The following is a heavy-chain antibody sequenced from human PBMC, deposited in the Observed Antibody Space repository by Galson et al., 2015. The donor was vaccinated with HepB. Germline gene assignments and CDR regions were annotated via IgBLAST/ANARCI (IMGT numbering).Heavy chain of an antibody. Sequence: SLRLSCAASGFTLSTYGMHWVRQAPGKGLEWVAVISNDGRNKNYADSVKGRFTISRDNSKSTLYLQMNSLRAEDTAVYYCARGVNFGGGATDWFGPWGQGTLVTVSS. V-gene: IGHV3-30*03. CDR3: ARGVNFGGGATDWFGP. CDR2: ISNDGRNK. CDR1: GFTLSTYG. J-gene: IGHJ5*02. D-gene: IGHD1-26*01.